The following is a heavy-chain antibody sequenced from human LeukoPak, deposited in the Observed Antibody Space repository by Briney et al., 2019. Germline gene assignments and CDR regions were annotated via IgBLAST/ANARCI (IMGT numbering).Heavy chain of an antibody. D-gene: IGHD3-3*01. V-gene: IGHV3-21*06. CDR3: ARAVAFCFDY. J-gene: IGHJ4*02. CDR1: GFTFSNHG. Sequence: PGGTLRLSCAASGFTFSNHGMNWVRQAPGKGLEWVSGISPSGDITYYADSVKGRFTISRDNAKNSMYLHMNSLRAEDTAVYYCARAVAFCFDYWGPGTLVTVSS. CDR2: ISPSGDIT.